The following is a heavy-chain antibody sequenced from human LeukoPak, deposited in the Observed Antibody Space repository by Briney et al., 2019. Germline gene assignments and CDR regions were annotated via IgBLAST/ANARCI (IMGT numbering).Heavy chain of an antibody. Sequence: GGSLRLSCAASGFPFSSYAMGWVRRAPGKGLEWVSAIVRSGADTYYADSVKGRFTITRDNSKNTLYLQMNSLRAEDTAVYYCANMPPVHCSSTSCSSDYWGQGTLVTVSS. CDR1: GFPFSSYA. CDR2: IVRSGADT. CDR3: ANMPPVHCSSTSCSSDY. V-gene: IGHV3-23*01. D-gene: IGHD2-2*01. J-gene: IGHJ4*02.